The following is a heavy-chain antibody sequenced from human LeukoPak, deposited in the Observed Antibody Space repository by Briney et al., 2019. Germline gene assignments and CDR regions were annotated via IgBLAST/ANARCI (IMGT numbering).Heavy chain of an antibody. J-gene: IGHJ4*02. CDR3: AKHNGAAAGVPYYFDS. V-gene: IGHV3-23*01. Sequence: GGSLRLSCAASGFTFSSYTMSWVRQAPGKGLEWVSAITGSGGSTYYADSVKGRFTISRDNSKNTLYLHMNSLRAEDTAIYYCAKHNGAAAGVPYYFDSWGQGTLVSVSS. D-gene: IGHD6-13*01. CDR1: GFTFSSYT. CDR2: ITGSGGST.